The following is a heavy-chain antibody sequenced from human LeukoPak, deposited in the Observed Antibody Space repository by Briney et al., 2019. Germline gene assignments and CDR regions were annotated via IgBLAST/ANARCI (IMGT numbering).Heavy chain of an antibody. J-gene: IGHJ4*02. D-gene: IGHD3-10*01. CDR3: ASREGVRPGYFDD. Sequence: SQTLSLTCTVSGGSISSGGYYWSWIRQHPGKGLEWIGYINYSGTTYYNPSLESRVTISVDTSKNQFSLKLSSVTAADTAVYYRASREGVRPGYFDDWGQGNLVTVSS. CDR1: GGSISSGGYY. CDR2: INYSGTT. V-gene: IGHV4-31*03.